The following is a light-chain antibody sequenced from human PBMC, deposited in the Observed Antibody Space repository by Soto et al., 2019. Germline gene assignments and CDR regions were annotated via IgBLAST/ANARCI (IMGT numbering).Light chain of an antibody. J-gene: IGKJ5*01. CDR2: KAS. CDR3: QQYYSYPIT. Sequence: DIKMAQSPSTLSASVGDRVTIACRASQSISSWLAWYQQKPGKAPKLLIYKASSLESGVPSRFSGSGSGTDFTLTISCLQSEDFATYYCQQYYSYPITFGQGTRLEI. V-gene: IGKV1-5*03. CDR1: QSISSW.